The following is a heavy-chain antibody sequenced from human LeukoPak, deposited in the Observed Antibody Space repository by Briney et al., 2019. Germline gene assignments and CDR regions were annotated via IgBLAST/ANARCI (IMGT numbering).Heavy chain of an antibody. CDR3: ARAGTSSGWSGNWFDP. V-gene: IGHV3-21*01. CDR1: GFTFSSYS. CDR2: ISSSSSYI. J-gene: IGHJ5*02. Sequence: PGGSLRLSCAASGFTFSSYSMNWVRQAPGKGLEWVSSISSSSSYIYYADSVKGRFTISRDNAKNSLYLQMNSLRAEDTAVYYCARAGTSSGWSGNWFDPWGQGTLVTVSS. D-gene: IGHD6-19*01.